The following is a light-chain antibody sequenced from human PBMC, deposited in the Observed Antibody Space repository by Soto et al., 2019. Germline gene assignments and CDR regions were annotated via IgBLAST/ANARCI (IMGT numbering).Light chain of an antibody. CDR3: QQRSNWPPT. CDR2: DAS. CDR1: QSVISY. Sequence: EIVMTQSPGTLSLSPGERATLSCRASQSVISYLAWYQQKPGQAPRLLISDASDRAPGIPDRFSGSGSGTDFTLTINRLVPEDFAVYICQQRSNWPPTFGQGTRLEIK. V-gene: IGKV3-11*01. J-gene: IGKJ5*01.